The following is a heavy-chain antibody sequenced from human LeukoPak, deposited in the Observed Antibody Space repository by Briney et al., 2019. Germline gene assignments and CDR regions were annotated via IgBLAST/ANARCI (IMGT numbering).Heavy chain of an antibody. CDR2: IDGSGGQT. CDR1: GFTFGSYA. D-gene: IGHD3-10*01. Sequence: GGSLRLSCAASGFTFGSYAMSWVRQGPGKGLEWVSGIDGSGGQTFYLDSVKGRFTISRDNSKNTVHLEMNSLRADDTAIYYCAKDYRGAEPQLDYWGQGAQVTVSS. V-gene: IGHV3-23*01. J-gene: IGHJ4*02. CDR3: AKDYRGAEPQLDY.